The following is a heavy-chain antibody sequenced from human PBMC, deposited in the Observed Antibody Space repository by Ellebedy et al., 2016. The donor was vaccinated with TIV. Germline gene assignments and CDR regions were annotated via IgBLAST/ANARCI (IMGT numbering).Heavy chain of an antibody. CDR3: ARDDRGAILSPPDGFDI. V-gene: IGHV4-4*02. J-gene: IGHJ3*02. Sequence: SETLSLTXAVSGGSISSPNWWNWVRQPPGKGLEWIGEIHYSGYTNYNSSLQRRVTISVDTSKNQFSLKMPSVTAADTAVYFCARDDRGAILSPPDGFDIWGQGTMVTVSS. D-gene: IGHD1-26*01. CDR2: IHYSGYT. CDR1: GGSISSPNW.